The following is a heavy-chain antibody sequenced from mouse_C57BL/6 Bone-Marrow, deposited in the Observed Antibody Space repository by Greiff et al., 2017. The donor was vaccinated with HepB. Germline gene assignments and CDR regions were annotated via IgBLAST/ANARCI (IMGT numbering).Heavy chain of an antibody. D-gene: IGHD3-2*02. CDR2: IDHSDSYT. CDR3: AREETAQASNYFDY. Sequence: QVQLQQPGAELVMPGASVKLSCKASGYTFTSYWMHWVKQRPGQGLEWIGEIDHSDSYTNYNQKFKGKSTLTVDKSSSTAYMQLSSLTSEDSAVYYCAREETAQASNYFDYWGQGTTLTVSS. J-gene: IGHJ2*01. V-gene: IGHV1-69*01. CDR1: GYTFTSYW.